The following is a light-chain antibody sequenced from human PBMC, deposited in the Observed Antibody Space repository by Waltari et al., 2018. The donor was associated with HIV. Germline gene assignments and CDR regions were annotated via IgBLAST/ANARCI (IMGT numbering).Light chain of an antibody. CDR3: QQYSTYSCT. J-gene: IGKJ2*02. Sequence: DIQMTQIPYFLSASVGDRVTITCRASQTVDRWLDWYQQKPGHAPKLLIYKAASLESGVPSRFSGSGSGTEFTLTISSLQPDDFATYYCQQYSTYSCTFGQGTKLDIK. CDR2: KAA. V-gene: IGKV1-5*03. CDR1: QTVDRW.